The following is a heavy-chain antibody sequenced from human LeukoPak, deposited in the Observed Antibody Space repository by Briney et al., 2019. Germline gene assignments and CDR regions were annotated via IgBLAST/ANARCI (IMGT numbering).Heavy chain of an antibody. V-gene: IGHV6-1*01. CDR1: GDSVSSNSAA. Sequence: SQTLSLTCAIFGDSVSSNSAAWNGIRQSPSRGLEWRGRTYYRSKLYTEYAVSVKSRITINPDTSKNQFSLQLSSVNPEDTAVYYCARLGSGSNYWGQGPLVTVSS. CDR3: ARLGSGSNY. D-gene: IGHD3-10*01. CDR2: TYYRSKLYT. J-gene: IGHJ4*02.